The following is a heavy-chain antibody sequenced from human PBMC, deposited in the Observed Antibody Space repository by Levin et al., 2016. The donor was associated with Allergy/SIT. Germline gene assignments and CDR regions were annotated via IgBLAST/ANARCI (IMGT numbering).Heavy chain of an antibody. Sequence: SGPTLVKPTQTLTLTCTFSGFSLDTSGVGVGWIRQSPGKALEWLALIYWDEDKRYSPSLRSRLTITRDTSKDQVVLTMTNMDTVDAGTFYCARAILRRGVDKTVTTIPFDHWGQGTLVTVSS. CDR3: ARAILRRGVDKTVTTIPFDH. D-gene: IGHD3-10*01. V-gene: IGHV2-5*02. J-gene: IGHJ4*02. CDR2: IYWDEDK. CDR1: GFSLDTSGVG.